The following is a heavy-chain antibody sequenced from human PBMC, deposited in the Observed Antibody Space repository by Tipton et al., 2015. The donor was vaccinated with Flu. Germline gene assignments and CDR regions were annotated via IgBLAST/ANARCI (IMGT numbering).Heavy chain of an antibody. D-gene: IGHD5-24*01. Sequence: SLRLSCAASGFTFSSYWMSWVRQAPGKGLEWVANIKQDGSEKYYVDSVKGRFTISRDNAKNSLYLQMNSLRAEDTAVYYCARRDGYNYPNSFDYWGQGTLDTVSS. CDR2: IKQDGSEK. V-gene: IGHV3-7*01. CDR1: GFTFSSYW. J-gene: IGHJ4*02. CDR3: ARRDGYNYPNSFDY.